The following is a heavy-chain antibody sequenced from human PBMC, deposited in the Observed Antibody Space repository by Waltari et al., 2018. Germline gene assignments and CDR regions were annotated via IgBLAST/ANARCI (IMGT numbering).Heavy chain of an antibody. J-gene: IGHJ4*02. Sequence: QVQLVQSGAEVRKEGASVKVSCKASGYIFTGIYINWVRQAPGQGFEWMGWINPHSGDPNHAQKFRGRITMTRDTANTTAYIELSSLTSDDTAVYYCARGSSRVDFWGQGTLVTVSS. V-gene: IGHV1-2*02. CDR3: ARGSSRVDF. CDR2: INPHSGDP. CDR1: GYIFTGIY. D-gene: IGHD2-2*01.